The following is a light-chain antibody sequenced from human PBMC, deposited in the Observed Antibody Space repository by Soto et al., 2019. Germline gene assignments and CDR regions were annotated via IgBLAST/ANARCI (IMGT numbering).Light chain of an antibody. V-gene: IGLV6-57*01. J-gene: IGLJ2*01. CDR2: EDN. CDR3: QSYDSSNHVV. CDR1: SGSIASYY. Sequence: NFMLTQPHSVSESPGKTVTISCTRSSGSIASYYVQWYQQRPGSSPTTVIYEDNQRPSAVPDRFSGSIDSSSNSASLTISGLKTEDEADYYCQSYDSSNHVVFGGGTKVTVL.